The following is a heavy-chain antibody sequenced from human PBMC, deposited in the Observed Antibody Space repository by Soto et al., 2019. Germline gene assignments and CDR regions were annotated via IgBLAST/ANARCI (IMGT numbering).Heavy chain of an antibody. CDR2: IYYSGST. J-gene: IGHJ6*02. CDR3: ARRQSKSIKYGMDV. Sequence: SETLSLTCTVSGGSISSSSYYWGWIRQPPGKGLEWIGSIYYSGSTYYNPSLKSRVTISVDTSRNQFSLKLSSVTAADTAVYYCARRQSKSIKYGMDVWGQGTTVTVSS. V-gene: IGHV4-39*01. CDR1: GGSISSSSYY. D-gene: IGHD6-19*01.